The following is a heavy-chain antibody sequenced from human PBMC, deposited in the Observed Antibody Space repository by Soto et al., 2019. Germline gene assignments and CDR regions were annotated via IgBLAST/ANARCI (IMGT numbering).Heavy chain of an antibody. V-gene: IGHV3-33*01. CDR2: IWFDGSDK. D-gene: IGHD2-2*01. CDR3: ARLYCSSTSCYSVGAFDI. Sequence: PGGSLRLSCTASGFPFSSYGMHWVRQAPGKGLEWVALIWFDGSDKYYADSVKGRFTISRDNSKNTLYLQMNSLRADDTAVYYCARLYCSSTSCYSVGAFDIWGQGTMVTVSS. CDR1: GFPFSSYG. J-gene: IGHJ3*02.